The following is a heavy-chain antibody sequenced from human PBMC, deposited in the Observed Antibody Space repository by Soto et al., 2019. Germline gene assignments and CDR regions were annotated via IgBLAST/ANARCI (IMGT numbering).Heavy chain of an antibody. D-gene: IGHD5-12*01. J-gene: IGHJ4*02. Sequence: QTGGSLRLSCAASGFTFSSYAMSWVRQAPGKGLEWVSAISGSGGSTYYADSVKGRFTISRDNSKNTLYLQMNSLRAEDTAVYYCAFRGYPRGPEDYWGQGTLVTVSS. V-gene: IGHV3-23*01. CDR2: ISGSGGST. CDR3: AFRGYPRGPEDY. CDR1: GFTFSSYA.